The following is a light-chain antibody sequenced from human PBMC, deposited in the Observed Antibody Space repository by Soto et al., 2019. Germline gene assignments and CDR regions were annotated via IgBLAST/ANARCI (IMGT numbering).Light chain of an antibody. CDR2: SAS. Sequence: SLSAFVGDSVTITCHASQRISTFLNWYHQKPGKAPKLLIYSASYLQSGVPSNFSGSGSGTDFTLSIVTLQPEDFGTYFCQQSYRLPLTFGGGTKVDIK. CDR3: QQSYRLPLT. J-gene: IGKJ4*01. V-gene: IGKV1-39*01. CDR1: QRISTF.